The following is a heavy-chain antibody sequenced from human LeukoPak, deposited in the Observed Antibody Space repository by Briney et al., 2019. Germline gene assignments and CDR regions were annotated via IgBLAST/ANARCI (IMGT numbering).Heavy chain of an antibody. Sequence: ASVKVSCKASGGTFSSYAISWVRQAPGQGLEWMGGIIPIFGTANYAQKFQGRVTITADKSTSTAYMELSSLRSEDTAVYYCAGGRGYSDYDSIPTFYYYYMDVWGKGTTVTVSS. J-gene: IGHJ6*03. CDR3: AGGRGYSDYDSIPTFYYYYMDV. CDR2: IIPIFGTA. V-gene: IGHV1-69*06. CDR1: GGTFSSYA. D-gene: IGHD5-12*01.